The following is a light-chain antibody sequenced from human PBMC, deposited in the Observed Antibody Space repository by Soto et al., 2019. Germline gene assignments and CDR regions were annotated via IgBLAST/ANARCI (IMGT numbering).Light chain of an antibody. J-gene: IGLJ3*02. V-gene: IGLV8-61*01. Sequence: QTVVTQEPSFSVSPGGTVTLTCGLSSGSVSTSYYPSWYQQTPGQAPRTLIYSTNTRSSGVPDRFSGSILGNKAALTITGAQADDESDYYCVLYMGSAWVFGGGTPLTVL. CDR1: SGSVSTSYY. CDR2: STN. CDR3: VLYMGSAWV.